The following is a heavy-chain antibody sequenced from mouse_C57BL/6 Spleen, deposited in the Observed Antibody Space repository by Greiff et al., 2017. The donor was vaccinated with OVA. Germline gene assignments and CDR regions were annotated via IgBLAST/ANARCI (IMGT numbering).Heavy chain of an antibody. CDR2: IDPSDSYT. J-gene: IGHJ2*01. V-gene: IGHV1-69*01. CDR1: GYTFTSYW. D-gene: IGHD3-3*01. CDR3: AREGWEYFDY. Sequence: QVQLQQPGAELVMPGASVKLSCKASGYTFTSYWMHWVKQRPGQGLEWIGEIDPSDSYTNYNQKFKGKSTLTVDKSSSTAYMQLSSLTSEDSAVYYCAREGWEYFDYWGQGTTLTVSS.